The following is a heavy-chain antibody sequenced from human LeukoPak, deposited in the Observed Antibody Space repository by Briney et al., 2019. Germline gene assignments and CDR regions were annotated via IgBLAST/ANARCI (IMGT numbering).Heavy chain of an antibody. D-gene: IGHD3-22*01. J-gene: IGHJ4*02. Sequence: SETLSLTCTVSGGSISGYYWSWIRQPPGKGLEWIGHIYYSGSTNYNPSLKSRVTISVDTSKNQFFLKMSSVTAADTALYYCARESNYYDTSGYYWGYFDYWGQGTLVTVSA. CDR2: IYYSGST. CDR1: GGSISGYY. CDR3: ARESNYYDTSGYYWGYFDY. V-gene: IGHV4-4*08.